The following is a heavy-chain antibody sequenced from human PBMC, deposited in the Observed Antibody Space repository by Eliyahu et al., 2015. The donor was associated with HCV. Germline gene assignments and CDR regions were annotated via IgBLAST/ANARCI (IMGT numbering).Heavy chain of an antibody. CDR1: GFSFSSYW. CDR3: ARVTLAARRIGYYFEY. Sequence: EVQLVESGGGLVQPGGSLRLSCAASGFSFSSYWMSWVRQAPGKGLEWVANIKQDGSEKYYVDSVKGRFTISRDNAKHSLYLQMNSLRVEDTAVYYCARVTLAARRIGYYFEYWGQGTLVTVSS. V-gene: IGHV3-7*01. D-gene: IGHD6-6*01. CDR2: IKQDGSEK. J-gene: IGHJ4*02.